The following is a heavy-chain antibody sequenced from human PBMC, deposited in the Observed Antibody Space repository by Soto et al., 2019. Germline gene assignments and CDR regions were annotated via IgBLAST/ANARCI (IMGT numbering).Heavy chain of an antibody. CDR2: IYYSGST. CDR1: GGSISSYY. J-gene: IGHJ6*03. CDR3: SRVRVSYNYYYYMDV. Sequence: SETLSLTCTVSGGSISSYYWSWIRQPPGKGLEWIGYIYYSGSTNYNPSLKSRVTITVDTSKNQFSLKLSSVTAADTAVYYCSRVRVSYNYYYYMDVWGKGTTVTVSS. D-gene: IGHD2-21*01. V-gene: IGHV4-59*01.